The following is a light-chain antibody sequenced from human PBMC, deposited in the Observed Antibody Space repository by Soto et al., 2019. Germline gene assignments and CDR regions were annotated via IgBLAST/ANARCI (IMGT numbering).Light chain of an antibody. CDR3: ASYRSTSTLGV. J-gene: IGLJ3*02. V-gene: IGLV2-14*03. CDR2: DVS. CDR1: GSD. Sequence: QSALTLPASVSGSPGQSITISCTGAGSDVSWYQHHPGKAPKLIIFDVSNRPSGISDRFSGSKSGNTASLTISGLRAEDEAGYYCASYRSTSTLGVFGGGTKLTVL.